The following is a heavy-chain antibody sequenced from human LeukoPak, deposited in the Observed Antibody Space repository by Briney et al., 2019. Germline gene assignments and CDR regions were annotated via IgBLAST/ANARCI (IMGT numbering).Heavy chain of an antibody. CDR2: IRYDGSNK. CDR3: VKDGLYSSLTNWFDP. J-gene: IGHJ5*02. Sequence: GGSLRLSCAASGFTFSSYGMHWVRQAPGKGLEWVAFIRYDGSNKYYADSVKGRFTISRDNSKNTLYLQMNSLRAEDTAVYYCVKDGLYSSLTNWFDPWGQGTLVTVSS. CDR1: GFTFSSYG. D-gene: IGHD6-19*01. V-gene: IGHV3-30*02.